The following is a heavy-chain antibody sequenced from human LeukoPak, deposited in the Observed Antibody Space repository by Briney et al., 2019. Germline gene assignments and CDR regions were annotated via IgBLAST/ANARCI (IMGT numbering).Heavy chain of an antibody. V-gene: IGHV4-31*03. Sequence: PSQTLSLTCTVSGGSISSGGYYWSWIRQHPGKGLEWTGYIYYSGSTYYNPSLKSRVTISVDTSKNQFSLKLSSVTAADTAVYYCARDPGYCSSTSCLNWFDPWGQGTLVTVSS. CDR1: GGSISSGGYY. CDR2: IYYSGST. CDR3: ARDPGYCSSTSCLNWFDP. J-gene: IGHJ5*02. D-gene: IGHD2-2*03.